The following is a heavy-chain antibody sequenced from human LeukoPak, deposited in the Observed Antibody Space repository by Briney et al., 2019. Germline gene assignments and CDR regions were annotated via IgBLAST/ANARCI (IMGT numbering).Heavy chain of an antibody. V-gene: IGHV1-3*04. D-gene: IGHD3-10*01. CDR3: ARDYGSGSLHY. CDR2: INTGNGNT. J-gene: IGHJ4*02. CDR1: GYTFTSYY. Sequence: GASVKVSCKASGYTFTSYYMHWVRQAPGQGLEWMGWINTGNGNTRYSQKFQDRFTIARDTSASTAYMELSSLRSEDTAVYYCARDYGSGSLHYWGQGTLVTVSS.